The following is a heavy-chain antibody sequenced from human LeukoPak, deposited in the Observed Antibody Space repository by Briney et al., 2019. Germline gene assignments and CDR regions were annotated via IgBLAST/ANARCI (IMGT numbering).Heavy chain of an antibody. CDR3: ARVTTGGYYNC. CDR1: GGSISSGSYY. J-gene: IGHJ4*02. CDR2: IYTSGST. Sequence: PSQTLSLTCTVSGGSISSGSYYWSWIPQPAGKGLEWIGRIYTSGSTNYNPSLKSRVTISVDTSKNQFSLKLSSVTAADTAVYYGARVTTGGYYNCWGQGTLVTVSS. V-gene: IGHV4-61*02. D-gene: IGHD3-22*01.